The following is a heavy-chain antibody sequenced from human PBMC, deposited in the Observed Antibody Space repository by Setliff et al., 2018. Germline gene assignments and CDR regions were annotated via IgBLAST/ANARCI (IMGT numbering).Heavy chain of an antibody. V-gene: IGHV5-51*01. D-gene: IGHD5-18*01. Sequence: GESLKISCKGSGYSFTNYWIGWVRQMPGKVLEWMGIIYPGDSDTRYSPSFQGQVTISADKSISTAYLQWSSMKAADTAMYYCARRNTAMVYGFDIWGQGTMVTVSS. CDR3: ARRNTAMVYGFDI. CDR2: IYPGDSDT. CDR1: GYSFTNYW. J-gene: IGHJ3*02.